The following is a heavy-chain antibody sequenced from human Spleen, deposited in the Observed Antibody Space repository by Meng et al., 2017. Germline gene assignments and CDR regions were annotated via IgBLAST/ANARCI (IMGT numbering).Heavy chain of an antibody. Sequence: ASVKVSCKASGYTFTNYDINWVRQATGQGLEWMGWMNPNSGNTGYAQKFQGRVTITRNTSINTAYMELSSLRSEDTAMYYCARAFRVPTPKWHYYDYYAMDVWGQGTTVTVSS. CDR3: ARAFRVPTPKWHYYDYYAMDV. V-gene: IGHV1-8*01. D-gene: IGHD2-2*01. CDR2: MNPNSGNT. CDR1: GYTFTNYD. J-gene: IGHJ6*02.